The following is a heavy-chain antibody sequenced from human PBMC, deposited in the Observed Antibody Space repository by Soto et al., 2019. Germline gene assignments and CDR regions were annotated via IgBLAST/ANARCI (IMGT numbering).Heavy chain of an antibody. D-gene: IGHD6-19*01. CDR1: GFTFSDYA. CDR3: AKGGRQWLVTSDFNY. V-gene: IGHV3-30*18. CDR2: VSHDRRNT. J-gene: IGHJ4*02. Sequence: VQLVESGGGVVQPGRSLRLSCAASGFTFSDYAMHWVRQAPGKGLEWVAVVSHDRRNTHYADSVKGRFTISRDSSKNTVSLEMTSLRAEDTALYYCAKGGRQWLVTSDFNYWGQGALVTVSS.